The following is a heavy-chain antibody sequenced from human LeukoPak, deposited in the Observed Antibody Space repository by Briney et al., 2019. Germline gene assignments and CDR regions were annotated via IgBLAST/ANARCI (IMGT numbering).Heavy chain of an antibody. V-gene: IGHV3-30-3*01. D-gene: IGHD2-2*02. J-gene: IGHJ6*02. Sequence: GGSLRLSCAASGFTFSTYFTHWVRQAPGKGLEWVADIASDGSHTFYVESVKGRFTISRDNSKNTLYLQMNSLRAEDTAVYYCARVDCSSTSCYRSYYYGMDVWGQGTTVTVSS. CDR2: IASDGSHT. CDR3: ARVDCSSTSCYRSYYYGMDV. CDR1: GFTFSTYF.